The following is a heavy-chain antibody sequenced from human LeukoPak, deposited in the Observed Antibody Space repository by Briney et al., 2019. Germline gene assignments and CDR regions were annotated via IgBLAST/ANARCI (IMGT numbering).Heavy chain of an antibody. CDR1: GFTFSSYG. CDR2: IRYDGSNK. Sequence: GGSLRLSCAASGFTFSSYGMHWVRQAPGKGLEWVAFIRYDGSNKYYADSVEGRFTISRDNSKNTLYLQMNSLRAEDTAVYYCAKDSPTYAIFGVAPDYWGQGTLVTVSS. CDR3: AKDSPTYAIFGVAPDY. D-gene: IGHD3-3*01. J-gene: IGHJ4*02. V-gene: IGHV3-30*02.